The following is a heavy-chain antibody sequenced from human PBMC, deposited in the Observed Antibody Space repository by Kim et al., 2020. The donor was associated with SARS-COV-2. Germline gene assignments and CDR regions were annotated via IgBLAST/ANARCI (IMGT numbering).Heavy chain of an antibody. J-gene: IGHJ6*02. D-gene: IGHD3-10*01. CDR1: GFTFSSYG. CDR2: ISYDGSNK. V-gene: IGHV3-30*18. CDR3: AKDLGVLLWFGEQDLYGMDV. Sequence: GGSLRLSCAASGFTFSSYGMHWVRQAPGKGLEWVAVISYDGSNKYYADSVKGRFTISRDNSKNTLYLQMNSLRAEDTAVYYCAKDLGVLLWFGEQDLYGMDVWGQGTTVTVSS.